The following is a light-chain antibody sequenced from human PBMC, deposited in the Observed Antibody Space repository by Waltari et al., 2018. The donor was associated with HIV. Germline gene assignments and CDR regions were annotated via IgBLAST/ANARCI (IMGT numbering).Light chain of an antibody. CDR3: KQRSNWSRT. V-gene: IGKV3-11*01. CDR1: QRGSSY. Sequence: EIVLTQSPATLSLSPGERATLSCRASQRGSSYLAWYQQKPGQAPRLLIYDASNRASGILARSSGCRSVTDISRTNSSQGPEDFSVYYGKQRSNWSRTFGEGTKVEIK. J-gene: IGKJ4*02. CDR2: DAS.